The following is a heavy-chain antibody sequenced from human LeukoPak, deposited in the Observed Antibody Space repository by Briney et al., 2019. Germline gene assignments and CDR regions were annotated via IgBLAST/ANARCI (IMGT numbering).Heavy chain of an antibody. J-gene: IGHJ4*02. CDR1: GYEFATYW. V-gene: IGHV5-51*01. D-gene: IGHD3-9*01. CDR2: IYPGDSDT. Sequence: GESLKISCKTAGYEFATYWIAWVRQMPGKGLELMGIIYPGDSDTRDSPSFQGQVTISADESIMTAYLHWSSLKASDTAMYYCARQADYNILTGYYKGHLDYWGQGTLVTVSS. CDR3: ARQADYNILTGYYKGHLDY.